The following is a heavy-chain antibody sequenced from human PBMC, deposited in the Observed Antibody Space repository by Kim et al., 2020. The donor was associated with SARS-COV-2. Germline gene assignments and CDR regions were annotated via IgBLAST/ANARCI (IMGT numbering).Heavy chain of an antibody. J-gene: IGHJ6*03. CDR2: MNPNSGNT. D-gene: IGHD3-9*01. V-gene: IGHV1-8*01. CDR1: GYTFTSYD. CDR3: ARAPKMRYDILTGTHGDYYYMDV. Sequence: ASVKVSCKASGYTFTSYDINWVRQATGQGLEWMGWMNPNSGNTGCAQKFQGRVTMTRNTSISTAYMELSSLRSEDTAVYYCARAPKMRYDILTGTHGDYYYMDVWGKGTTVTVSS.